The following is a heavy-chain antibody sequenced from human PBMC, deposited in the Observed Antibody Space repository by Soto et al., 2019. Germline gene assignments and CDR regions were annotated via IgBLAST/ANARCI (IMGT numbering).Heavy chain of an antibody. Sequence: QVQLVEFGGGVVQPGRSLRLSCAASGFTFSSYAMHWVRQAPGKGLEWVAVISYDGSNKYYADSVKGRFTISRDNSKNTLYLQMNSLGAEDTAVYYCARVNGSSGWYGWFDPWGQGTLVTVSS. CDR2: ISYDGSNK. D-gene: IGHD3-22*01. CDR3: ARVNGSSGWYGWFDP. J-gene: IGHJ5*02. CDR1: GFTFSSYA. V-gene: IGHV3-30-3*01.